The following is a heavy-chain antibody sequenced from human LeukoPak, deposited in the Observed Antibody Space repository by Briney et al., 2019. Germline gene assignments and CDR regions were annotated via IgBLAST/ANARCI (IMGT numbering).Heavy chain of an antibody. D-gene: IGHD1-1*01. CDR3: SGGGWNPLFFGMDG. V-gene: IGHV3-11*01. CDR1: GFTFSDYY. CDR2: ISSSGSTI. J-gene: IGHJ6*02. Sequence: PGGSLRLSCAASGFTFSDYYMSWIRQAPGKGLEWVSYISSSGSTIYYADSVKGRFTISRDNAKNSLYLQMNSLRAEDTAGEYCSGGGWNPLFFGMDGWGQGTKVTGSS.